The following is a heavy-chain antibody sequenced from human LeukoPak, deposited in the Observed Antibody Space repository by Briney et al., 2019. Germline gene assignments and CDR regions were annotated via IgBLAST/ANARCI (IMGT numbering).Heavy chain of an antibody. CDR3: ARVASEYYDFWSGSSRDWFDP. D-gene: IGHD3-3*01. CDR2: ISSSSSTI. Sequence: GGSLRLSCAASGFTFSSYSMNWVRQAPGKGLEWVSYISSSSSTIYYADSVKGRFTISRDNAKSSLCLQMNSLRAEDTAVYYCARVASEYYDFWSGSSRDWFDPWGQGTLVTVSS. V-gene: IGHV3-48*01. J-gene: IGHJ5*02. CDR1: GFTFSSYS.